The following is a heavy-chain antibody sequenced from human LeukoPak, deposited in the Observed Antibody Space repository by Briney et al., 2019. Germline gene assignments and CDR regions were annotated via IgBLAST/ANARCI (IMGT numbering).Heavy chain of an antibody. CDR1: GGSVSSGSYY. Sequence: SETLSLTCTVSGGSVSSGSYYWSWIRQPPGKGPEWIGYIYYCGSTNYNPSLKSRVTISVDTSKNQFSLKLSSVTAADTAVYYCARGLAGVGSSSWVNWFDPWGQGTLVTVSS. V-gene: IGHV4-61*01. CDR2: IYYCGST. J-gene: IGHJ5*02. D-gene: IGHD6-13*01. CDR3: ARGLAGVGSSSWVNWFDP.